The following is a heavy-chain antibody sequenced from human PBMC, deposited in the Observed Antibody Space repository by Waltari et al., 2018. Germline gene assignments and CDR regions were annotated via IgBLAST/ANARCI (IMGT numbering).Heavy chain of an antibody. CDR2: VIPIFGTA. J-gene: IGHJ5*02. CDR3: ARVDGFESRNYSSSFWFDP. Sequence: QVQLVQSGAEVKKPGSSVKVSCKASGGTFSTHAISWGRRAPGHGLEWMGGVIPIFGTANYAQKFQGRVTITADESTSTAYMELSSLRSEDTAVYYCARVDGFESRNYSSSFWFDPWGQGTLVTVSS. CDR1: GGTFSTHA. D-gene: IGHD6-13*01. V-gene: IGHV1-69*01.